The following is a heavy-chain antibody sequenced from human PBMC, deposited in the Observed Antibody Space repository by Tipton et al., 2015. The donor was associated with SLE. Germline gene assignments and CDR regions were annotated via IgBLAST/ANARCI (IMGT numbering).Heavy chain of an antibody. V-gene: IGHV3-11*04. D-gene: IGHD2-2*01. CDR1: GFTFSDYY. CDR3: ARPQFQLRHDDFDM. CDR2: ISSSGITI. Sequence: SLRLSCAASGFTFSDYYMSWIRQAPGKGLEWVSYISSSGITIYYADSVKGRFTISRDNAKNSLYLHMNSLRAEDTAVYYCARPQFQLRHDDFDMWGQGTMVTVSS. J-gene: IGHJ3*02.